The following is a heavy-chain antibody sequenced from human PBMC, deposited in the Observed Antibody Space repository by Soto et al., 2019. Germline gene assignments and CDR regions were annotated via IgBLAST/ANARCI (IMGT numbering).Heavy chain of an antibody. Sequence: AVKVSCKASGGTFSSYAISWVRQAPGQGLEWMGGIIPIFGTANYAQKFQGRVTITADESTSTAYMELSSLRSEATAVYYCARDRWYYYDSSGFNWSDPSGHDTLVTLS. CDR1: GGTFSSYA. CDR2: IIPIFGTA. D-gene: IGHD3-22*01. CDR3: ARDRWYYYDSSGFNWSDP. J-gene: IGHJ5*02. V-gene: IGHV1-69*13.